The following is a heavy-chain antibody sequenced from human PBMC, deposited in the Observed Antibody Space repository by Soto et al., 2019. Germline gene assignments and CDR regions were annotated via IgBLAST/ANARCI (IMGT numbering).Heavy chain of an antibody. CDR2: ISSSSSTI. Sequence: EVQLVESGGGLVQPGGSLRLSCAASGFTFSSYSMNWVRQAPGKGLEWVSYISSSSSTICYADSVKGRFTISRDNAKNSLYLQMNSLRAEDTAVYYCARDLPYYDSSGYYPYYFDYWGQGTLVTVSS. CDR3: ARDLPYYDSSGYYPYYFDY. D-gene: IGHD3-22*01. CDR1: GFTFSSYS. J-gene: IGHJ4*02. V-gene: IGHV3-48*01.